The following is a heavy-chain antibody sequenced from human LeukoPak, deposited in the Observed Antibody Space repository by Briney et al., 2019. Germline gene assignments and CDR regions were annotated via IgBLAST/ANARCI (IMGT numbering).Heavy chain of an antibody. J-gene: IGHJ3*01. D-gene: IGHD6-6*01. CDR3: ARSSYSSSSSV. CDR1: GFTFSGFW. V-gene: IGHV3-7*03. CDR2: INSDGSEG. Sequence: GGSLRLSCAVSGFTFSGFWMSWSRQAPGKGLEWVASINSDGSEGYYADVVKGRFTISRDNAKNSLYLHINSLRAEGTAVYYCARSSYSSSSSVWGQGTMVTVSS.